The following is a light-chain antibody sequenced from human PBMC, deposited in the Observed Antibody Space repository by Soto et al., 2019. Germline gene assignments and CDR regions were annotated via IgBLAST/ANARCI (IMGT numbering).Light chain of an antibody. Sequence: IVLTQSPGTLSLSPGERATLSCRASQTVSGSHLAWYQQKPGQAPRLIIYGASTRPTGIPDRFSGSGSGTDFNLTITRLEPEDFAVYYCQQYGGAPPEYPFGQGTKLEIK. CDR2: GAS. J-gene: IGKJ2*01. CDR3: QQYGGAPPEYP. V-gene: IGKV3-20*01. CDR1: QTVSGSH.